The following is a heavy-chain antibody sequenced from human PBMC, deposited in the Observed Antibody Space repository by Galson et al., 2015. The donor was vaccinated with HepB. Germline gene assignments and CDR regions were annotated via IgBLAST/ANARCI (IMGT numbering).Heavy chain of an antibody. CDR3: AISAAAGPFGGRFDP. V-gene: IGHV5-51*03. CDR2: IYPGDSDT. Sequence: QSGAEVKKPGESLKISCKGSGYSFTSYWIGWVRQMPGKGLEWMGIIYPGDSDTKYSPSFQGQVTISADKSITTAYLQWSSLKASDTAMYYCAISAAAGPFGGRFDPWGPGTLVTVSS. D-gene: IGHD6-13*01. J-gene: IGHJ5*02. CDR1: GYSFTSYW.